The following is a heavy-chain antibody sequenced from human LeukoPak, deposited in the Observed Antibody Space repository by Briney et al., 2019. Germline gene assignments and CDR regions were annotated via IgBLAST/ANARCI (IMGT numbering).Heavy chain of an antibody. D-gene: IGHD3-10*01. CDR3: ARVPVGVGSGSYWGNWFDP. Sequence: PGGSLRLSCAASGFTFSSYSMNWVRQAPGKGLEWVSSITSSSSYIYYADSVTGRFTISRDNAKNTLYLQMNSLRAEDTAVYYCARVPVGVGSGSYWGNWFDPWGQGTLVTVSS. V-gene: IGHV3-21*01. CDR2: ITSSSSYI. CDR1: GFTFSSYS. J-gene: IGHJ5*02.